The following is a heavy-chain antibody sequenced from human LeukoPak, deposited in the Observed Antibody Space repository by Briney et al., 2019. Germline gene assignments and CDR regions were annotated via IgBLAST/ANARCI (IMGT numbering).Heavy chain of an antibody. CDR1: GFTFSSYW. CDR2: IKTDGSRI. J-gene: IGHJ4*02. V-gene: IGHV3-74*01. CDR3: ARGGAPGGLDY. Sequence: GGSLRLSCAASGFTFSSYWMHWVRQVPGKGLVWVSRIKTDGSRIGYADSVRGRFTISRDNARNTLSLQMNSLRAEDTAVYYCARGGAPGGLDYWGQGILVTVSS. D-gene: IGHD3-16*01.